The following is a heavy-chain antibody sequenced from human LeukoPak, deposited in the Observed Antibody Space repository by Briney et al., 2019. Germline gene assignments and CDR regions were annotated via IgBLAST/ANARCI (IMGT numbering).Heavy chain of an antibody. D-gene: IGHD3-10*01. J-gene: IGHJ5*02. CDR2: IYYSGST. V-gene: IGHV4-39*07. Sequence: SETLSLTCTVSGDSISSSSYYGGWIRQPPGRGLGWIGSIYYSGSTYYNPSLKSRVTISVDTSKNQFSLKLSSVTAADTAVYYCARDFPFMVPPGWFDPWGQGTLVTASS. CDR1: GDSISSSSYY. CDR3: ARDFPFMVPPGWFDP.